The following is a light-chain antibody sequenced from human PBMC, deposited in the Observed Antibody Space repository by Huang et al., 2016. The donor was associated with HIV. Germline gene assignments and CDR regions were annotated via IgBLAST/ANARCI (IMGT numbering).Light chain of an antibody. CDR3: QQRSNWPLT. J-gene: IGKJ4*01. CDR1: QSVRSY. Sequence: EIVLKQSPAILSLSPGERATLSCRASQSVRSYLAWYQQKPGQAPRLLIYDAPNRATGIPARFSGSGSGTDFTLTISSLEPEDFAVYYCQQRSNWPLTFGGGTKVEIK. CDR2: DAP. V-gene: IGKV3-11*01.